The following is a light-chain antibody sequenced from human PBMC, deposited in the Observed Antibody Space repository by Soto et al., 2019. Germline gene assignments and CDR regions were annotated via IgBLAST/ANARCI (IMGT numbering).Light chain of an antibody. CDR2: DSN. CDR1: GSNIGKYY. Sequence: QSVLTQPPSVSAAPGQKVTISCSGSGSNIGKYYVSWYQQLPGEAPKLLIYDSNKRPSGIPGRFSASRSGTSATLGITGLQTGDEADYYCGAWDDSLRLYVFGPGTKVTVL. J-gene: IGLJ1*01. CDR3: GAWDDSLRLYV. V-gene: IGLV1-51*01.